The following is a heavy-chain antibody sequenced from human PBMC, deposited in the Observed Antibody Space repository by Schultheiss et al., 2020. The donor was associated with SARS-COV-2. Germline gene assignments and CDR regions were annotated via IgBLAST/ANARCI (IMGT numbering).Heavy chain of an antibody. D-gene: IGHD3-22*01. J-gene: IGHJ6*02. CDR1: GGSISNYY. CDR3: ARGPYYYDPYGGGMYYGMDV. Sequence: SETLSLTCTVPGGSISNYYWSWIRQPPGKRLEWIGYINYSGTNYNPSLKSRVTISVDTSKNQFSLNLSSVTAADTAVYYCARGPYYYDPYGGGMYYGMDVWGQGTTVTVSS. V-gene: IGHV4-59*01. CDR2: INYSGT.